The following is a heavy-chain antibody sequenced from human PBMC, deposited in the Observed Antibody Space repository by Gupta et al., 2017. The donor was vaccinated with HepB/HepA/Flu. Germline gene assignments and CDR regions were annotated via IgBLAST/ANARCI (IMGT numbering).Heavy chain of an antibody. CDR3: ARADGSGSGYGVDV. J-gene: IGHJ6*02. V-gene: IGHV3-30-3*01. Sequence: YAMHWVRQATGKGLEWVALISYDGTDEYYVDSVKGRFTISRDNSRNKVYLRVNSLRAEDTAIYYCARADGSGSGYGVDVWGQGTTVTVSS. CDR2: ISYDGTDE. CDR1: YA. D-gene: IGHD3-10*01.